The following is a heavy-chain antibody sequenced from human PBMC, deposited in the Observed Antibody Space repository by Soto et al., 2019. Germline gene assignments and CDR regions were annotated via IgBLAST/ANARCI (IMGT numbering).Heavy chain of an antibody. J-gene: IGHJ4*02. Sequence: EVQLLESGGGLVQPGGPLRLSCAASGFTFSSYAMSWVRQAPGKGLEWVSAISGSGGSTYYADSVKGRFTISRDNSKNTLYLQMNSLRAEDTAVYYCAKDTAQLWLAGYFDYWGQGTLVTVSS. CDR1: GFTFSSYA. CDR3: AKDTAQLWLAGYFDY. D-gene: IGHD5-18*01. CDR2: ISGSGGST. V-gene: IGHV3-23*01.